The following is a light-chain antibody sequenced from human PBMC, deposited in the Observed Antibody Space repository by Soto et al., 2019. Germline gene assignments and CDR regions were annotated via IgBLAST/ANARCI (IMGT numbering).Light chain of an antibody. CDR2: DVT. J-gene: IGLJ2*01. V-gene: IGLV2-11*01. CDR1: SSDVGGYNY. CDR3: CSYAGSDILI. Sequence: QSALTQPRSVSGSPGQSVTISCTGTSSDVGGYNYVSWYQRHPGKAPKLIISDVTKRPSGVPDRFSGSKSGNTASLTISGPQAEDEADYDCCSYAGSDILIFGGGTKVTVL.